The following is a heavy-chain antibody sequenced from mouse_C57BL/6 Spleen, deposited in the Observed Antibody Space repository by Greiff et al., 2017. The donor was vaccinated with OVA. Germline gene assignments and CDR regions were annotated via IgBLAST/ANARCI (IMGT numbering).Heavy chain of an antibody. V-gene: IGHV1-80*01. CDR2: IYPGDGDT. CDR3: AREGAIYYGNYFVD. J-gene: IGHJ2*01. D-gene: IGHD2-1*01. CDR1: GYAFSSYW. Sequence: VQLQQSGAELVKPWASVKISCKASGYAFSSYWMNWVKQRPGKGLEWIGQIYPGDGDTNYNGKFKGKATLDADKSSSTAYMQLSSLTSEDSAVYFCAREGAIYYGNYFVDWGQGTTLTVSS.